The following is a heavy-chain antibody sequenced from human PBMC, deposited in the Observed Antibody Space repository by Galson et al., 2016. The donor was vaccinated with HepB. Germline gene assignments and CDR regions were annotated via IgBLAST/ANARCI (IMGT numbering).Heavy chain of an antibody. CDR2: IRPTFGVA. J-gene: IGHJ1*01. CDR3: VREGGPLLAYFEL. Sequence: SVKVSCKASGGTFGNYGVSWLRQAPGQRLEWMGDIRPTFGVANYAQRFQDRVLITADASTSTAYMELSSLASEDTAVYHCVREGGPLLAYFELWGQGTLVFVSS. CDR1: GGTFGNYG. V-gene: IGHV1-69*13.